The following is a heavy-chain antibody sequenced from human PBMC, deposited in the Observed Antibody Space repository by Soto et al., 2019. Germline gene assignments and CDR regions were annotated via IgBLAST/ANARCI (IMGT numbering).Heavy chain of an antibody. CDR2: IRNKGYGGTT. Sequence: SLSLSCIASGSNFGAYGVSWVRQAPGKGLEYIGLIRNKGYGGTTEYAASVKGRFTISRDDSKSTVYLQMNSLKTEDTAVYYCTRFQAARFEFWGQGTLVTVSS. J-gene: IGHJ4*02. CDR1: GSNFGAYG. D-gene: IGHD6-6*01. V-gene: IGHV3-49*04. CDR3: TRFQAARFEF.